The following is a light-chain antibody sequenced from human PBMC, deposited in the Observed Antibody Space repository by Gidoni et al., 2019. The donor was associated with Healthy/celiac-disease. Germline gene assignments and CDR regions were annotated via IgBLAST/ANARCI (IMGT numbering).Light chain of an antibody. CDR3: QQYGSSPLT. CDR2: GAS. V-gene: IGKV3-20*01. CDR1: QSVSSSY. Sequence: EIVLTQSPGTLSLSPGERATLSCRASQSVSSSYLAWYQQKPGQAPRLLIYGASSRATGIPDRFSGSGSGTDFTLTISRLEPEDLAVYYCQQYGSSPLTFXGXTKVEIK. J-gene: IGKJ4*01.